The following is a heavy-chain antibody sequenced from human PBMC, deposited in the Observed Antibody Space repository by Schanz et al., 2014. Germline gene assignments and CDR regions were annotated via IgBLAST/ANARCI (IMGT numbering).Heavy chain of an antibody. D-gene: IGHD2-2*01. Sequence: EVQLVESGGGLIQPGGSLRLSCAVSGFTFTGYGMHWVRQAPGKGLEWVGRIRSKADGGTTDYAAPVKGRFTISRDDSKNTLFLQINSLKTEDTAVYYCTTVDCSSPSCPPWGQGTLVTVSS. J-gene: IGHJ5*02. V-gene: IGHV3-15*01. CDR1: GFTFTGYG. CDR3: TTVDCSSPSCPP. CDR2: IRSKADGGTT.